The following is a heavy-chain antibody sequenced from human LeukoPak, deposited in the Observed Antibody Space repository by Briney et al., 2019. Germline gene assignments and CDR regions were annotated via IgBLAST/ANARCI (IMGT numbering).Heavy chain of an antibody. CDR3: ARHDPARHFDY. J-gene: IGHJ4*02. Sequence: PVKVSCKASGGTFSSYAISWVRQAPGQGLEWMGGIIPIFGTANYAQKFQGRVTITADDSTSTAYMELSSLSSEHTAVYHCARHDPARHFDYWGQGTLVTVSS. V-gene: IGHV1-69*13. CDR2: IIPIFGTA. CDR1: GGTFSSYA.